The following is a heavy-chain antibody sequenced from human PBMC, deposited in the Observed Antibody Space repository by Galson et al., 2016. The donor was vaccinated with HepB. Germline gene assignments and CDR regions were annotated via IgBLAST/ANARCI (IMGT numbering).Heavy chain of an antibody. CDR3: ARRRHSGDDRGYYYYMDV. CDR2: IFNSGST. Sequence: LSLTCTVSGGSISGYYWNWIRQPPGKRLEWIGYIFNSGSTNYNPSLRSRVTISADTSKNQFSLRLSPVTAADTAVYYCARRRHSGDDRGYYYYMDVWGTGTTVTVSS. D-gene: IGHD5-12*01. J-gene: IGHJ6*03. V-gene: IGHV4-59*01. CDR1: GGSISGYY.